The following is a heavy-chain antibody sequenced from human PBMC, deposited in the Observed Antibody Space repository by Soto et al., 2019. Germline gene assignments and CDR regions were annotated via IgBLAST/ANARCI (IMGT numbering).Heavy chain of an antibody. Sequence: GGSLRLSCAASGFTFSSYSMNWVRQAPGKGLEWVSSISSSSSYIYYADSVKGRFTISRDNAKNSLYLQMNSLRAEDTAVYYCAKSTVAGTRSLYNWFDPWGQGTLVTVSS. CDR2: ISSSSSYI. J-gene: IGHJ5*02. D-gene: IGHD6-19*01. CDR1: GFTFSSYS. V-gene: IGHV3-21*04. CDR3: AKSTVAGTRSLYNWFDP.